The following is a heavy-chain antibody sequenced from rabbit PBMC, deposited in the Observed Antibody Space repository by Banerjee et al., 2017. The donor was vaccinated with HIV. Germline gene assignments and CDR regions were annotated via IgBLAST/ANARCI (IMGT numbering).Heavy chain of an antibody. CDR1: GFSFSSSEY. CDR3: VRAGVYAGSSSYTGFDFNL. D-gene: IGHD8-1*01. Sequence: QSLEESGGDLVKPGASLTLTCTASGFSFSSSEYMCWVRQAPGKGLEWIACTHIRSGDTYYASWAKGRFTVSKTSSTTVTLQMTSLTAADTATYFCVRAGVYAGSSSYTGFDFNLWGPGTLVTVS. V-gene: IGHV1S40*01. J-gene: IGHJ4*01. CDR2: THIRSGDT.